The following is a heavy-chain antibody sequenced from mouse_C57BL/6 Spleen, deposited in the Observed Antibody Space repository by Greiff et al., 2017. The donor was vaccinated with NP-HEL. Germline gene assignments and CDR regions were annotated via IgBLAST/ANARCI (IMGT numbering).Heavy chain of an antibody. J-gene: IGHJ2*01. CDR2: INPSNGCT. V-gene: IGHV1-53*01. Sequence: VQLQQSGTELVKPGASVKLSCKASGYTFTSYWMHWVKQRPGQGLEWIGNINPSNGCTNYNEKFKSKATLTVDKSSRTAYMQLSSLTSEDSAVYYCARDYYGSTYYFDYWGQGTTLTVSS. D-gene: IGHD1-1*01. CDR1: GYTFTSYW. CDR3: ARDYYGSTYYFDY.